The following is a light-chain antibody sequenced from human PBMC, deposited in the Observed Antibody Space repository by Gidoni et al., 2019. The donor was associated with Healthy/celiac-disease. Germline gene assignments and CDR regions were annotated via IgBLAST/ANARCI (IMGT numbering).Light chain of an antibody. CDR1: QSISSW. CDR2: KAS. V-gene: IGKV1-5*03. J-gene: IGKJ1*01. Sequence: DIQMTQSPSTLSASVGDRVTITCRASQSISSWLAWYQQQPGKAPKLLLYKASSLESGVPSRFSGSGAGTEFTLTISSLQPDYFATYYCQQYNSYTWTFGQXTKVEIK. CDR3: QQYNSYTWT.